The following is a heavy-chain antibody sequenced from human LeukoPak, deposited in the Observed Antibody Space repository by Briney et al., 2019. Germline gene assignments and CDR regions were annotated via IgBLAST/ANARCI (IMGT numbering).Heavy chain of an antibody. CDR3: ARGSGWPGDWFDP. Sequence: ASVKVSCKASGGTFSSYAISWVRQAPGQGLEWMGGIIPIFGTANYAQKFQGRVTITADESTSTAYMELSSLRSEDTTVYYCARGSGWPGDWFDPWGQGTLVTVSS. CDR1: GGTFSSYA. V-gene: IGHV1-69*13. D-gene: IGHD6-19*01. CDR2: IIPIFGTA. J-gene: IGHJ5*02.